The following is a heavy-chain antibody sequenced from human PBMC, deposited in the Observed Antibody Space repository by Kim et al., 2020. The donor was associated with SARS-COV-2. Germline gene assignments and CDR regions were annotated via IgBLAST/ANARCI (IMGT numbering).Heavy chain of an antibody. J-gene: IGHJ3*02. V-gene: IGHV5-10-1*01. Sequence: GESLKISCKGSGYSFTSYWISWVRQMPGKGLEWMGRIDPSDSYTNYSPSFQGHVTISADKSISTAYLQWSSLKASDTAMYYCARRPIIAVAASDAFDIWGQGTMVTVSS. D-gene: IGHD6-19*01. CDR1: GYSFTSYW. CDR3: ARRPIIAVAASDAFDI. CDR2: IDPSDSYT.